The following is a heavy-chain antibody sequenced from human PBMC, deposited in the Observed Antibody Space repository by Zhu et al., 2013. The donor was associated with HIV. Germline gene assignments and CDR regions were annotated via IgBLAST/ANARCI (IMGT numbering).Heavy chain of an antibody. Sequence: QVQLQQWGAGLLKPSETLSLTCAVYGGSFSGYYWSWIRQPPGKGLEWIGEINHSGSTNYNPSLKSRVTISVDTSKNQFSLKLSSVTAADTAVYYCARGGWVTTAPWYFDLWGRGTLVTVSS. D-gene: IGHD4-17*01. J-gene: IGHJ2*01. CDR3: ARGGWVTTAPWYFDL. CDR1: GGSFSGYY. CDR2: INHSGST. V-gene: IGHV4-34*01.